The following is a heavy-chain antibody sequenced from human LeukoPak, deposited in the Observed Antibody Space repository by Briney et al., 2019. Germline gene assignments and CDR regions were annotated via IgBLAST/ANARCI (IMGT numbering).Heavy chain of an antibody. CDR2: IYYSGST. J-gene: IGHJ4*02. V-gene: IGHV4-39*01. CDR3: ARHGEMATIFYFDY. D-gene: IGHD5-24*01. Sequence: SETLSLTCTVSGGSISSSSYYWGWIRPPPGKGLEWIGSIYYSGSTYYNPPLKSRVTISVDTSKNQFALKLSSVTAADTAGYYCARHGEMATIFYFDYWGQGTLVTVSS. CDR1: GGSISSSSYY.